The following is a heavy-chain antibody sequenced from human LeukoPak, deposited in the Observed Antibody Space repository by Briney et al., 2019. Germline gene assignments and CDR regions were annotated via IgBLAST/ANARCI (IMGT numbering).Heavy chain of an antibody. D-gene: IGHD1-26*01. CDR1: GFTFSSYA. V-gene: IGHV3-23*01. J-gene: IGHJ5*02. CDR3: AKAGSYYSWFDP. Sequence: PGGSLRLSCAASGFTFSSYAMSWVRQAPGKGLEWVSAISGSGGGTYYADSVKGRFTISRDNSKNTLYLQMNSLRAEDTAVYYCAKAGSYYSWFDPWGQGTLVIVSS. CDR2: ISGSGGGT.